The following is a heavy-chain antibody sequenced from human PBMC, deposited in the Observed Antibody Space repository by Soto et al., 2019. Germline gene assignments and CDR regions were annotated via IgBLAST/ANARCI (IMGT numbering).Heavy chain of an antibody. CDR3: ARLSERDYFDY. CDR2: IDPSDSYT. CDR1: GYIFTTYW. J-gene: IGHJ4*02. Sequence: GESLKISCKVSGYIFTTYWIGWVRQMPGKGLEWMGRIDPSDSYTTYNPSFQGHVTISADKSIRTAYLQWSSLEASDSAMYYCARLSERDYFDYWGQGTLVTVSS. V-gene: IGHV5-10-1*01.